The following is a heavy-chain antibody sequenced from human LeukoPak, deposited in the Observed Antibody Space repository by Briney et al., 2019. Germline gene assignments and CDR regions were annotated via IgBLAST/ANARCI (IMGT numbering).Heavy chain of an antibody. CDR1: GGSISSYY. Sequence: PSETLSHTCTVSGGSISSYYWSWIRQPPGKGLEWIGYIYYSGSTNYNPSLKSRVTISVDTSKNQFSLKLSSVTAADTTVYYCARSGTMGPNWFDPWGQGTLVTVSS. J-gene: IGHJ5*02. V-gene: IGHV4-59*08. CDR2: IYYSGST. D-gene: IGHD3-16*01. CDR3: ARSGTMGPNWFDP.